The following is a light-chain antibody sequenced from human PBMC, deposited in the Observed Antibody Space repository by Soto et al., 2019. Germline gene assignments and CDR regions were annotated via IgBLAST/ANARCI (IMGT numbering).Light chain of an antibody. J-gene: IGLJ2*01. CDR3: QSYDSSLSVV. CDR1: SSNIGAGYD. CDR2: GNN. V-gene: IGLV1-40*01. Sequence: QSVLTQPPSVSGAPGQRVTISCTGSSSNIGAGYDVHWYQQLPGTAPKLLIYGNNNRPSGVPDRFSGSKSGTSASLAITGLQSEDEADDYCQSYDSSLSVVFGGGTKVTVL.